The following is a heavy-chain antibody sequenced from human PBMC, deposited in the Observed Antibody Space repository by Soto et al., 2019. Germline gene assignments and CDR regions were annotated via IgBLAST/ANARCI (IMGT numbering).Heavy chain of an antibody. J-gene: IGHJ4*02. Sequence: PSQTLSLTCAISGDSVSSNSAAWNWIRQSPSRGLEWLGRTYYRSQWYHDYAISMKSRITINPDTSRNQFSLQLDSVTPEDTAVYYCGIDPPDFHSAFDFWGQGTVVTVSS. CDR3: GIDPPDFHSAFDF. CDR1: GDSVSSNSAA. V-gene: IGHV6-1*01. CDR2: TYYRSQWYH. D-gene: IGHD4-4*01.